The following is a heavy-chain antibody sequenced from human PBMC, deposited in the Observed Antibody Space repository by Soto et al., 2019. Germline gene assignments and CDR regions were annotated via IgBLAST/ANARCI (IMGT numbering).Heavy chain of an antibody. D-gene: IGHD6-13*01. CDR1: GGTFRSYA. CDR2: IIPIFGTA. J-gene: IGHJ4*02. V-gene: IGHV1-69*13. CDR3: ARELPSSYSSSWYVFDY. Sequence: SVTVSCQASGGTFRSYAISWVRQAPGQGLEWMGGIIPIFGTANYAQKFQGRVTITADESTSTAYMELSSLRSEDTAVYYCARELPSSYSSSWYVFDYWGQGTLVTVSS.